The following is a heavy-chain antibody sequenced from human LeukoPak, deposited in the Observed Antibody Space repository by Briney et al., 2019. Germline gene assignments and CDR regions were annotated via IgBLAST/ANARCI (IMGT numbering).Heavy chain of an antibody. CDR1: GFTYSSYA. V-gene: IGHV3-23*01. CDR3: AKWRSGWYFDL. D-gene: IGHD3-3*01. CDR2: ISGSGGST. Sequence: GGSLRLSCAASGFTYSSYAMSWVRQAPGKELEWVSAISGSGGSTYYADSVKGRFTISRDNSKNTLYLQMNSLRAEDTAVYYCAKWRSGWYFDLWGRGTLVTVSS. J-gene: IGHJ2*01.